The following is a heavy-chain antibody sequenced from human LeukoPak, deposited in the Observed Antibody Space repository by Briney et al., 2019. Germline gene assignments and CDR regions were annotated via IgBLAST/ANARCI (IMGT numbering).Heavy chain of an antibody. CDR1: GYTFTSYA. D-gene: IGHD6-13*01. CDR2: INAGNGNT. Sequence: ASVKVSCKASGYTFTSYAMHWVRQAPGQRLEWMGWINAGNGNTKYSQKFQGRVTITADESTSTAYMELSSLRSEDTAVYYCARASWPLAAADNNGFDPWGQGTLVTVSS. J-gene: IGHJ5*02. V-gene: IGHV1-3*01. CDR3: ARASWPLAAADNNGFDP.